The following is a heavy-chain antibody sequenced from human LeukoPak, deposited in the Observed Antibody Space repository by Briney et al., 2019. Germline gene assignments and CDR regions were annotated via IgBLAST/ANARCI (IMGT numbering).Heavy chain of an antibody. CDR1: GGSISSGSYY. J-gene: IGHJ3*02. CDR3: ARVSYAYYDFWSGYRSQEPMLVFDI. V-gene: IGHV4-61*02. D-gene: IGHD3-3*01. CDR2: IYTSGST. Sequence: SETLSLTCTVSGGSISSGSYYWSWIRQPAGKGLEWIGCIYTSGSTNYSPSLKSRVTISVDTSKNQLSLKLSSVTAADTAVYYCARVSYAYYDFWSGYRSQEPMLVFDIWGQGTMVTVSS.